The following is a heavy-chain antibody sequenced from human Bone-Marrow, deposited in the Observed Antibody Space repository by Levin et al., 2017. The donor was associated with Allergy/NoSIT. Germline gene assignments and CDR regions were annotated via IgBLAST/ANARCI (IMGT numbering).Heavy chain of an antibody. V-gene: IGHV3-74*01. J-gene: IGHJ4*02. CDR2: IFNDDYDA. CDR3: VASSRVLPAAMFD. CDR1: GFTFSDYW. D-gene: IGHD2-2*01. Sequence: QPGGSLRLSCAASGFTFSDYWMHWVRHAPGKGLVWVSRIFNDDYDANYADSVRGRFTISRDNAKNILYLQMDSLTAEDTAVYYCVASSRVLPAAMFDWGQGTLVTVSS.